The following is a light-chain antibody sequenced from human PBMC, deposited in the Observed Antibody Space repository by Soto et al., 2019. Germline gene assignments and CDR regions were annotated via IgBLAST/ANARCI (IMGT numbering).Light chain of an antibody. Sequence: QAVVTQEPSLTVYPGETVTLTCASSTGAVTSGNYPNWSQQKPGQAPRTLIYRTSNRQSWTPARFSGSLLGGKAALTLSGVQPEDEAEYYCLLYYEAAQPWVFGGGTKLTVL. V-gene: IGLV7-43*01. CDR2: RTS. CDR3: LLYYEAAQPWV. CDR1: TGAVTSGNY. J-gene: IGLJ3*02.